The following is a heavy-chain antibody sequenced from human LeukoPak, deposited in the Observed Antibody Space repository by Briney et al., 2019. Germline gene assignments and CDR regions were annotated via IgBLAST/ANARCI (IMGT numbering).Heavy chain of an antibody. CDR3: AGGNRRGWLSQGPDY. J-gene: IGHJ4*02. Sequence: GASVKVSCKASGGTFSSYAISWVRQAPGQGLEWMGGIIPIFGTANYAQKFQGRVTITTDESTSTAYMELSSLRSEDTAVYYCAGGNRRGWLSQGPDYWGQGTLVTVSS. D-gene: IGHD3-10*01. V-gene: IGHV1-69*05. CDR1: GGTFSSYA. CDR2: IIPIFGTA.